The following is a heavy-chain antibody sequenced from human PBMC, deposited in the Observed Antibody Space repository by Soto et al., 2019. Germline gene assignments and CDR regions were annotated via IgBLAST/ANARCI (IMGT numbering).Heavy chain of an antibody. CDR3: ASDRTTVTPVLDY. J-gene: IGHJ4*02. CDR1: GFTFSSYG. D-gene: IGHD4-17*01. V-gene: IGHV3-33*01. CDR2: IWYDGSNK. Sequence: GAPRLSCAASGFTFSSYGMHWVRQAPGKGLGWVAVIWYDGSNKYYADSVKGRFTISRDNSKNTLYLQMNSLRAEDTAVYYCASDRTTVTPVLDYWGQGTLVTVSS.